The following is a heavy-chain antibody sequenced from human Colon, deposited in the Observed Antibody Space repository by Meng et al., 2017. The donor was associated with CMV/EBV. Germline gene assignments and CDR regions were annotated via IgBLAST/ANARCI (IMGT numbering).Heavy chain of an antibody. V-gene: IGHV3-7*01. D-gene: IGHD3-22*01. J-gene: IGHJ5*02. CDR2: IKQDGNEK. CDR3: ARDVESRGYWNWFDP. Sequence: GESLKISCAASGFTFSRYWMSWVRQAPGKGLEWVANIKQDGNEKYYVDSVRGRFTIPRDNAKNSLYLEMNSLRAEDTAVYYCARDVESRGYWNWFDPWGQGTLVTVSS. CDR1: GFTFSRYW.